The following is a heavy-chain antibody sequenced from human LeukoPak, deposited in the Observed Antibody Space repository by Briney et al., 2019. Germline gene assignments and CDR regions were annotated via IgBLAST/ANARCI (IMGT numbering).Heavy chain of an antibody. CDR2: MSSSRNTI. J-gene: IGHJ4*02. D-gene: IGHD3-16*01. Sequence: GGSLRLSCAASGFIISLYGMNWVRQAPGKGLEWLSYMSSSRNTIYYADSVKGRFTISRDDGNNSLSLQMSSLRDEDTAIYYCVRVHDGAYHLDHWGQGTLVTVSS. CDR3: VRVHDGAYHLDH. CDR1: GFIISLYG. V-gene: IGHV3-48*02.